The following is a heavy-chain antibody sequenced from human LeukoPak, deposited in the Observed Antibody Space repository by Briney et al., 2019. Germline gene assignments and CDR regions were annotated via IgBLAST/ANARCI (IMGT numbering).Heavy chain of an antibody. CDR2: ISSSSSTI. V-gene: IGHV3-48*04. CDR3: ARGDSKMGGSWPPYYFDY. J-gene: IGHJ4*02. D-gene: IGHD6-13*01. CDR1: GFTFSSYS. Sequence: PGGSLRLSCAASGFTFSSYSMNWVRQAPGKGLEWVSYISSSSSTIYYADSVKGRLTISRDNAKNSLYLQMNSLRAEDTAVYYCARGDSKMGGSWPPYYFDYWGQGTLVTVSS.